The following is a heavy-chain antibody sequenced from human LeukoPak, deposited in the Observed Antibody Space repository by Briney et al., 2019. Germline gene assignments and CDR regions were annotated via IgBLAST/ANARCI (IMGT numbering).Heavy chain of an antibody. V-gene: IGHV3-30*02. CDR3: ARDASGYFDY. D-gene: IGHD3-10*01. Sequence: GGSLRLSCAASGFTFSTYDMHWVRQAPGKGLEWVSFIRYDGSDKLYADSVKGRFTVSRDNSKNTLYLQMNSLRAEDTAVYYCARDASGYFDYWGQGTLVTVSS. CDR2: IRYDGSDK. CDR1: GFTFSTYD. J-gene: IGHJ4*02.